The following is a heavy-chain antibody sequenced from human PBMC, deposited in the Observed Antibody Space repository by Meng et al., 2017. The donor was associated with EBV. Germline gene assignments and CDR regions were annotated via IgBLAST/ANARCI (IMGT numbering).Heavy chain of an antibody. CDR2: ISAYNGNT. D-gene: IGHD5-12*01. Sequence: QVQLVQSGAEVKEPGASGKVSCKASGYTCTSYGISWVRQAPGQGLEWMGWISAYNGNTNYAQKLQGRVTMTTDTSTSTAYMELRSLRSDDTAVYYCARETSGYDFNWFDPWGQGTLVTVSS. V-gene: IGHV1-18*01. J-gene: IGHJ5*02. CDR3: ARETSGYDFNWFDP. CDR1: GYTCTSYG.